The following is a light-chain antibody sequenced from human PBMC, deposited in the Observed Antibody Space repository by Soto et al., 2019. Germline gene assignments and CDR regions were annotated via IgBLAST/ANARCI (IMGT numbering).Light chain of an antibody. CDR2: EVS. CDR1: GSDVGGYNY. Sequence: QSVLTQPASVSGSPGQSITISCTGTGSDVGGYNYVSWYQQHPGKAPKLIIYEVSNRPSGVSNRFSGSKSGNTASLTISGLQAEDEADYYCSSYTSSSTTSVMFGGGTKLTVL. CDR3: SSYTSSSTTSVM. J-gene: IGLJ3*02. V-gene: IGLV2-14*01.